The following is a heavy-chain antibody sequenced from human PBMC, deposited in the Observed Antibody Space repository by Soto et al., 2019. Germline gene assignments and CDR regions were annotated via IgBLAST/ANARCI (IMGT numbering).Heavy chain of an antibody. D-gene: IGHD5-18*01. V-gene: IGHV3-23*01. Sequence: GGSLRLSCAASGFTFRSYAMHWVRQAPGKGLEWVSAISGSGGSTYYADSVEGRFTISRDNSKNTLYLQMNSLRAEDTAVYYCAGIMEDTAMDPFDYWGQGTLVTISS. CDR1: GFTFRSYA. CDR3: AGIMEDTAMDPFDY. J-gene: IGHJ4*02. CDR2: ISGSGGST.